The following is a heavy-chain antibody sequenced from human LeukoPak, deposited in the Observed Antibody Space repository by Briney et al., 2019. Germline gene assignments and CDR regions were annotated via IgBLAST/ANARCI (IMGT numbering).Heavy chain of an antibody. CDR3: ARSMYSSGWATYYNYGMNV. CDR1: GGSISSYY. J-gene: IGHJ6*02. D-gene: IGHD6-19*01. CDR2: IYYSGRT. Sequence: KSSETLSLTCTVSGGSISSYYWSWIRQPPGMGLEWIGNIYYSGRTNYNPSLKSRVTISVDTSKNQFSLKLSSVTAADTAVYYCARSMYSSGWATYYNYGMNVWGQGTTVTVSS. V-gene: IGHV4-59*08.